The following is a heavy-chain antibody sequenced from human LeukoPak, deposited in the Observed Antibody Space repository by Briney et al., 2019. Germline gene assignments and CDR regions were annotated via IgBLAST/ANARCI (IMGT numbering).Heavy chain of an antibody. V-gene: IGHV3-66*04. D-gene: IGHD2-2*01. CDR2: IYSGGST. CDR1: GFTVSSNY. CDR3: ASQVTQLGYCSSTSCYPDV. J-gene: IGHJ6*02. Sequence: GGSLRLSRAASGFTVSSNYMRWVRQAPGKGLEWVSVIYSGGSTYYADSVKGRFTISRDNSKNTLYLQMNSLRAEDTAVYYCASQVTQLGYCSSTSCYPDVWGQGTTVTVSS.